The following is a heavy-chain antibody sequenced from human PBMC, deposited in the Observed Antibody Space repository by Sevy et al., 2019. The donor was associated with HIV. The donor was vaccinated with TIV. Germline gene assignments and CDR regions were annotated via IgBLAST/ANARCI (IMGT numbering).Heavy chain of an antibody. D-gene: IGHD2-2*02. V-gene: IGHV3-21*01. Sequence: GGSLRLSCAASGFTFSSYSMNWVRQAPGKGLEWVSSISGISNYIYYADSMKGRFTVSRENARNSLYLQMNSLRAEDTAVYYCARNNCSITNCYMGDVFDIWGQGTMVTVSS. CDR2: ISGISNYI. J-gene: IGHJ3*02. CDR3: ARNNCSITNCYMGDVFDI. CDR1: GFTFSSYS.